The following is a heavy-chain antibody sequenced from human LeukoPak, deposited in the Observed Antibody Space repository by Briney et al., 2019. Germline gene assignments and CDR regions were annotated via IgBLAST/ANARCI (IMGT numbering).Heavy chain of an antibody. CDR1: GGTFSSYA. CDR2: IIPIFGTA. Sequence: SVKVSCKASGGTFSSYAISWVRQAPGQGLEWMGGIIPIFGTANYAQKFQGRVTITTDESASTAYMELSSLRSEDTAVYYCARDSLAVAGTFDYWGQGTLVTVSS. J-gene: IGHJ4*02. CDR3: ARDSLAVAGTFDY. D-gene: IGHD6-19*01. V-gene: IGHV1-69*05.